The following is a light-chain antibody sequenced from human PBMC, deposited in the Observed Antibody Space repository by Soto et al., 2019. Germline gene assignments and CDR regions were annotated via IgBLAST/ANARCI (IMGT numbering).Light chain of an antibody. J-gene: IGLJ7*01. CDR1: TSNLGSNY. CDR2: RDY. Sequence: QAVVTQPPSASGTPGQRVTISCSGSTSNLGSNYVYWYQQLPGTAPKLLIYRDYQRPSGVPDRFSGSKSGTSASLAISGLRSEDEADYYCAAWDDSLSDAVFGGGTQLTVL. V-gene: IGLV1-47*01. CDR3: AAWDDSLSDAV.